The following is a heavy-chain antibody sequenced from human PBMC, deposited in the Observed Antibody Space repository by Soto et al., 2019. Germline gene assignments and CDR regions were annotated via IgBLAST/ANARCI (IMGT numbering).Heavy chain of an antibody. CDR1: AGILSRYS. J-gene: IGHJ4*02. Sequence: PEKLSLTYTVSAGILSRYSKRWIRQPPGKGLEWIGYIYYSGSTNYNPSLKSRVTISVDTSKNQFSLKLSSVTAADTAVYYCVRHAQWIIMAYWGQVSLVTGS. V-gene: IGHV4-59*01. D-gene: IGHD5-12*01. CDR3: VRHAQWIIMAY. CDR2: IYYSGST.